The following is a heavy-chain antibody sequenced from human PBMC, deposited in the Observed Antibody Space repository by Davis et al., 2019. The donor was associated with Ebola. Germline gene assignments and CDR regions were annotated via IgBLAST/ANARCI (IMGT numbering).Heavy chain of an antibody. CDR2: VYHTGSA. CDR1: GDSIASDY. CDR3: AGLRHVSFFAY. V-gene: IGHV4-59*08. J-gene: IGHJ4*02. Sequence: SDTLSLTCTVSGDSIASDYWSWIRQPPGKGLEWIGYVYHTGSANYNPSFKSRVTMTVDTSRSQFSLRLTSVTAADTATYYCAGLRHVSFFAYWGQGALVTVSS.